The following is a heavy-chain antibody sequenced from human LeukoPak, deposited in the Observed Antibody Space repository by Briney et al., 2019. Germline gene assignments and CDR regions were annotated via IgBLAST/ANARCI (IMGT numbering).Heavy chain of an antibody. CDR3: ARIMVRGVNWFDP. D-gene: IGHD3-10*01. Sequence: ASVKVSCKASGYTFTSYDINWVRQAPGQGLEWMGWINPNSGGTNYAQKFQGRVTMTRDTSISTAYMELSRLRSDDTAVYYCARIMVRGVNWFDPWGQGTLVTVSS. J-gene: IGHJ5*02. V-gene: IGHV1-2*02. CDR2: INPNSGGT. CDR1: GYTFTSYD.